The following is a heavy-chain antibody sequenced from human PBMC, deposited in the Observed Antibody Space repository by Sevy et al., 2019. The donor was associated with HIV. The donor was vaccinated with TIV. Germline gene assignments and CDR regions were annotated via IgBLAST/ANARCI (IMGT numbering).Heavy chain of an antibody. D-gene: IGHD1-26*01. V-gene: IGHV1-2*06. CDR2: INPNSGGT. Sequence: ASVKVSCKASGYTFTGYYMHWVRQAPGQGLEWMGRINPNSGGTNYAQRFQGRVTMTRDTSISTAYMELSRLRSDDTAVYYCARGGGVAWEGPSDGMDVWGQGTTVTVSS. J-gene: IGHJ6*02. CDR1: GYTFTGYY. CDR3: ARGGGVAWEGPSDGMDV.